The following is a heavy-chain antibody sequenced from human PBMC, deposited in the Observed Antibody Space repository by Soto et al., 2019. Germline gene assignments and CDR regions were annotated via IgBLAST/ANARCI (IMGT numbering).Heavy chain of an antibody. V-gene: IGHV3-33*08. CDR2: IWYDGSNK. CDR3: ARNYYDSSGYFLDWFDP. Sequence: GGSLRLSCAASGFTFRNYGMQWVRQVPGKGLEWVAVIWYDGSNKYYADSVKGRFTISRDNAKNTLYLQMNSLRDEDTAVYYCARNYYDSSGYFLDWFDPWGQGTLVTVS. J-gene: IGHJ5*02. D-gene: IGHD3-22*01. CDR1: GFTFRNYG.